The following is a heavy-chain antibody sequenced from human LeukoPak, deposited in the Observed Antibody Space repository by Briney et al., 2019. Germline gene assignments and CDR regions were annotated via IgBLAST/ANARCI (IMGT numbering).Heavy chain of an antibody. CDR3: TRPGYSSGWSDY. Sequence: GGSLRPSCAASGFTFSGSAMHWVRQASGKGLEWVGRIRSKANSYATTYAASVKGRFTISRDDSKNTAYLQMNSLKTEDTAVYYCTRPGYSSGWSDYWGQGTLVTVSS. CDR2: IRSKANSYAT. CDR1: GFTFSGSA. J-gene: IGHJ4*02. D-gene: IGHD6-19*01. V-gene: IGHV3-73*01.